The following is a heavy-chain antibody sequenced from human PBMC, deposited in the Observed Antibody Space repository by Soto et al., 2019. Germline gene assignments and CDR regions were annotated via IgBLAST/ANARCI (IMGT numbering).Heavy chain of an antibody. J-gene: IGHJ4*02. CDR1: GFTFSSYA. V-gene: IGHV3-23*01. CDR2: ISGSGGST. CDR3: AKVNYDYVWGSYRSEENDY. D-gene: IGHD3-16*02. Sequence: EVQLLESGGGLVQPGGSLRLSCAASGFTFSSYAMSWVRQAPGKGLEWVSAISGSGGSTYYADSVKGRFTISRDNSKNTRYLQMNSLRAEDTAVYYCAKVNYDYVWGSYRSEENDYWGQGTLGTVSS.